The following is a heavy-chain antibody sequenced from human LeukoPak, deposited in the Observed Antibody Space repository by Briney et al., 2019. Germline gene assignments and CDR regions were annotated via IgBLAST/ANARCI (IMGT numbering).Heavy chain of an antibody. Sequence: ASVKVSCTASGYTFTSYYMHWVRQAPGQGLEWMGIINPSGGSTSYAQKFQGRVTMTRDTSTSTVYMELSSLRSEDTAVYYCARENWNDSPYYCYGMDVWGQGTTVTVSS. D-gene: IGHD1-1*01. CDR1: GYTFTSYY. CDR3: ARENWNDSPYYCYGMDV. V-gene: IGHV1-46*01. CDR2: INPSGGST. J-gene: IGHJ6*02.